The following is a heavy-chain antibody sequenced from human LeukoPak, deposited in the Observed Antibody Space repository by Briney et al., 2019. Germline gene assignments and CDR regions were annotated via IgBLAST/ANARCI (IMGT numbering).Heavy chain of an antibody. CDR1: GDSFSGQY. CDR2: ITDGERT. D-gene: IGHD6-13*01. CDR3: VRRSRVAMPNALDLISDF. Sequence: SETLSLTCAVYGDSFSGQYWSWIRQPPGKGLEWIGEITDGERTSYSPSLKSRATISVVPSQRQFSLELDSVTAADTAIYYCVRRSRVAMPNALDLISDFWGQGTLVTVSS. J-gene: IGHJ4*02. V-gene: IGHV4-34*01.